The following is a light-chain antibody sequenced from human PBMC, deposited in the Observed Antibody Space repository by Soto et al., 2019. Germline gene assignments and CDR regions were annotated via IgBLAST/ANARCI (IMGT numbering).Light chain of an antibody. V-gene: IGLV2-14*01. CDR2: EVS. J-gene: IGLJ1*01. Sequence: QSVLTQPASVSGSPGQSITISCAGTSSDVGGFNYVSWCQHHPGKAPKLIIYEVSNRPSGISDRFSGSKSGNTASLTISGLQAEDEADYHCASYTSTNSLVFGTGTKVTVL. CDR3: ASYTSTNSLV. CDR1: SSDVGGFNY.